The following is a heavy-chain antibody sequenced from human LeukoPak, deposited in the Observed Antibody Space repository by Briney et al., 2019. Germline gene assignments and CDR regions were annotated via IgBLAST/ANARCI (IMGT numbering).Heavy chain of an antibody. Sequence: PGRSLRLSCAASGFTFDDYAMHWVRQAPGKGLEWVSGISWNSGSIGYADSVKGRFTISRDNSKNTLYLQMNSLRAEDTAVYYCAKNPRYCSGGSCYSGDYWGQGTLVTVSS. D-gene: IGHD2-15*01. CDR3: AKNPRYCSGGSCYSGDY. J-gene: IGHJ4*02. CDR2: ISWNSGSI. V-gene: IGHV3-9*01. CDR1: GFTFDDYA.